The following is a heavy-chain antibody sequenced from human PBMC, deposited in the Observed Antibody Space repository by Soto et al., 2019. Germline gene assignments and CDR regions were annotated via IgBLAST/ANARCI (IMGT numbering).Heavy chain of an antibody. CDR3: AREALLGAREVDV. J-gene: IGHJ6*02. D-gene: IGHD5-12*01. V-gene: IGHV3-7*01. CDR2: IKVDGSEK. Sequence: EVQLVESGGGLAQPGGSLRLSCGASGFPLSTFWMSWARQAPGKGREWVANIKVDGSEKNYVDSVKGRFTISRDNAKKSLYLQMNSLRAEDTAVYYFAREALLGAREVDVWGQGTTVTVSS. CDR1: GFPLSTFW.